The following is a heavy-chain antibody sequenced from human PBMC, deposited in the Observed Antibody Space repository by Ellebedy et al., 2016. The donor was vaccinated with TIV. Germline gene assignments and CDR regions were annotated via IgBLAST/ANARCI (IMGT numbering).Heavy chain of an antibody. CDR3: AKDYTAYSNDV. CDR2: IYTTGLI. D-gene: IGHD5-18*01. Sequence: GGSLRLSCAASGFTVSSSSLTWVRQAPGKGLQWVSIIYTTGLITCADSVRGRFTISRDSSENTLYLQMNRLRADDTAVYYCAKDYTAYSNDVWGQGTLVTVSS. V-gene: IGHV3-53*01. CDR1: GFTVSSSS. J-gene: IGHJ4*02.